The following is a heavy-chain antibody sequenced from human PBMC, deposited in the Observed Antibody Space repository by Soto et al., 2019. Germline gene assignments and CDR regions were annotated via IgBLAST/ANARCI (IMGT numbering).Heavy chain of an antibody. D-gene: IGHD2-2*01. V-gene: IGHV1-3*01. CDR2: INAGNGNT. Sequence: ASMKVSCKASGYTFTSYAMHWVRQAPGQRLEWMGWINAGNGNTKYSQKFQGRVTITRDTSASTAYMELSSLRSEDTAVYYCASSDGYCSSTSCYANLDYWGQGTLVTVSS. CDR3: ASSDGYCSSTSCYANLDY. CDR1: GYTFTSYA. J-gene: IGHJ4*02.